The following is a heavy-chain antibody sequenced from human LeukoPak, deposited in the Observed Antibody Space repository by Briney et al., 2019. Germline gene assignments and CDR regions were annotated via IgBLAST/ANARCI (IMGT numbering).Heavy chain of an antibody. Sequence: QTGGSLRLSCGASGFTFRSYGMHWVRQAPGKGLEWVAVISYDGSNKYYADSVKGRFTISRDNSKNTLYLQMNSLRAEDTAVYYCAKDGSMSLYGLDYWGQGTLVTVSS. CDR2: ISYDGSNK. V-gene: IGHV3-30*18. D-gene: IGHD3-10*01. CDR1: GFTFRSYG. CDR3: AKDGSMSLYGLDY. J-gene: IGHJ4*02.